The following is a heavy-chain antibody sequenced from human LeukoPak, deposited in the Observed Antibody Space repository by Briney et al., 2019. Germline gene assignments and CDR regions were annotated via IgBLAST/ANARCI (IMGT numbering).Heavy chain of an antibody. CDR2: ISGSSTFI. J-gene: IGHJ4*02. CDR1: EFTFSRYT. V-gene: IGHV3-21*01. CDR3: ARANDYIDY. Sequence: GGSLRLSCAASEFTFSRYTMNWVRQAPGKGLEWVSSISGSSTFIYYSDSVRGRFTISRDNAENSLYLQMSSLRVEDTAVYYCARANDYIDYWGQGVLVAVSS.